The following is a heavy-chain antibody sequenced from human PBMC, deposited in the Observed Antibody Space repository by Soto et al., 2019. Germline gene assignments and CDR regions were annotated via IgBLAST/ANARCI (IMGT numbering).Heavy chain of an antibody. CDR2: ISGSGGST. V-gene: IGHV3-23*01. J-gene: IGHJ4*02. CDR3: AKDWEESGCFLAYLLY. D-gene: IGHD1-26*01. CDR1: GFTFRSYA. Sequence: EVQLLESGGGLVQPGGSLRLSCAASGFTFRSYAMSWVRQAPGKGLEWVSAISGSGGSTYYADSVKGRFTISRANSKNKLYLKMNSLRSEDTAVYYCAKDWEESGCFLAYLLYWGQGTLVTVSS.